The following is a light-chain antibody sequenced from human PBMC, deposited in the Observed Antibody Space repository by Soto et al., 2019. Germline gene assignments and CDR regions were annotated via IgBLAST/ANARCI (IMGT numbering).Light chain of an antibody. J-gene: IGLJ3*02. Sequence: HSALTQPRSVSGSPGQSVTISCTGTNSDVGAYTLVSWYQQLPGKAPKLIISAVTYRPSGVPDRFSGSKSGNTASLTISGLQTEDEADYYCFSYTASDMWVFGGGTKVTVL. CDR3: FSYTASDMWV. CDR2: AVT. V-gene: IGLV2-11*01. CDR1: NSDVGAYTL.